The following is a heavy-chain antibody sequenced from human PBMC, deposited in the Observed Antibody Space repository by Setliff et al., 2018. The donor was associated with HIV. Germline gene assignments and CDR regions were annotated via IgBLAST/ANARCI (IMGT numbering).Heavy chain of an antibody. CDR3: SRDVGVPGRGNALDY. CDR2: IAPNSGGT. V-gene: IGHV1-2*06. J-gene: IGHJ4*02. CDR1: GYTFGNYY. Sequence: ASVKVSCKASGYTFGNYYMHWVRQAPGQGLEWMGRIAPNSGGTKYAQKFEGRVTTTRDTSINTVYMEVSSLRSDDTAVYYCSRDVGVPGRGNALDYWGQGTQVTVS. D-gene: IGHD1-26*01.